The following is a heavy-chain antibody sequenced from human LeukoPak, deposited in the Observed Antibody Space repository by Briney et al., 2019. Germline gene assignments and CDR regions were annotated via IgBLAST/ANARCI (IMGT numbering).Heavy chain of an antibody. V-gene: IGHV3-74*01. CDR2: IDNDGSNT. Sequence: GGSLRLSRAVSRFNLPSFWIHRVRQAAGQGVVWVSRIDNDGSNTIYADSVKGRFTISRDNAKNTVYLQMNSLRAEDTAVYYCARGGYNHGFDIWGQGTMVTVSS. J-gene: IGHJ3*02. D-gene: IGHD3-10*01. CDR1: RFNLPSFW. CDR3: ARGGYNHGFDI.